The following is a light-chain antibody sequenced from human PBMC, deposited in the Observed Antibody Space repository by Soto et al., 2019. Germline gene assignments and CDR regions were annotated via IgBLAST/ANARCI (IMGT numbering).Light chain of an antibody. Sequence: DIQMTQSPSSLSAYIGDRVTITCRASESISEYVNWYQQKLGKAPKLLIYAAATLQSGVPSRFRGSGSGTDFTLTITSLQSEDFAIYYCQQNYKNPPTFGGGTKVEIK. V-gene: IGKV1-39*01. CDR1: ESISEY. CDR2: AAA. CDR3: QQNYKNPPT. J-gene: IGKJ4*01.